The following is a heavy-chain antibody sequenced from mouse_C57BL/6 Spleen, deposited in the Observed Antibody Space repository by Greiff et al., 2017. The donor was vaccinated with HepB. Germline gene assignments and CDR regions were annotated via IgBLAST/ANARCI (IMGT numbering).Heavy chain of an antibody. J-gene: IGHJ3*01. CDR2: IDPNSGGT. D-gene: IGHD2-3*01. CDR3: ARCTSYDGYCGAWFAY. CDR1: GYTFTSYW. V-gene: IGHV1-72*01. Sequence: QVQLQQPGAELVKPGASVKLSCKASGYTFTSYWMHWVKQRPGRGLEWIGRIDPNSGGTKYNEKFKSKATLTVDKPSSTAYMQLSSLTSEDSAVYCCARCTSYDGYCGAWFAYWGQGTLVTVSA.